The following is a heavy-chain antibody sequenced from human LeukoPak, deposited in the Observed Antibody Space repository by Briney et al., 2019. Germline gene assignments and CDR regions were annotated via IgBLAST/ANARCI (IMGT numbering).Heavy chain of an antibody. D-gene: IGHD6-13*01. CDR1: GYTFTSYA. CDR2: INAGNGNT. CDR3: ARDGAAADIYYYYGMDV. Sequence: ASVKVSCKASGYTFTSYAMHWVRQAPGQRLERMGWINAGNGNTKYSQKFQGRVTITRDTSASTAYMELSSLRSEDTAVYYCARDGAAADIYYYYGMDVWGQGTTVTVSS. V-gene: IGHV1-3*01. J-gene: IGHJ6*02.